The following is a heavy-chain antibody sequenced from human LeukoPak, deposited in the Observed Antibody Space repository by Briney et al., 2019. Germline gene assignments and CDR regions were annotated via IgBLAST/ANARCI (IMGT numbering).Heavy chain of an antibody. D-gene: IGHD3-22*01. CDR1: GGSISSYY. Sequence: SETLSLTCTVSGGSISSYYWSWIRQSAGKGPEWIGRIYTSGSTNYNPSLKSRATMSVDTSRNQFSMRLSSVTAADTAVYFCARDLYDSSGRHDAFEIWGQGTMVTVSS. CDR2: IYTSGST. V-gene: IGHV4-4*07. CDR3: ARDLYDSSGRHDAFEI. J-gene: IGHJ3*02.